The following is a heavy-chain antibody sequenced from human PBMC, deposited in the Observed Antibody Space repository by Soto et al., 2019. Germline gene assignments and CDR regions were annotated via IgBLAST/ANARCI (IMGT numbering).Heavy chain of an antibody. CDR3: TKEKSAMYSGYDAFEI. D-gene: IGHD5-12*01. CDR2: ITSGGTT. J-gene: IGHJ3*02. CDR1: GFTFSSYE. Sequence: TGGSLRLSCAASGFTFSSYEMDWVRQAPGKGLEWVAHITSGGTTMYADSVKGRFTISRDNAGNSLHLQMESLRAEDTALYYCTKEKSAMYSGYDAFEIWGRGTMVTVSS. V-gene: IGHV3-48*03.